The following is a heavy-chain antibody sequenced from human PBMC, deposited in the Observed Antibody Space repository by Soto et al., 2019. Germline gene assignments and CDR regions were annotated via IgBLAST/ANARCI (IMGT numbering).Heavy chain of an antibody. CDR2: ISTYNGKT. V-gene: IGHV1-18*04. CDR3: ARGALPTATPSCFAP. D-gene: IGHD2-2*01. Sequence: QVQLVQSGAEVKKPGASVKVSCKASGYTFNSYGITWVRQAPGQGLEWMGWISTYNGKTNYAQKVQGRVTMTTDTSTSTAYMGLRSLTSHDTAVYYCARGALPTATPSCFAPWGQGTLLTVSS. J-gene: IGHJ5*02. CDR1: GYTFNSYG.